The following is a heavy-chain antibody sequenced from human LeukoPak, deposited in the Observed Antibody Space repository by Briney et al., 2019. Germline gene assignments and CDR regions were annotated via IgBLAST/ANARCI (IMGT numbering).Heavy chain of an antibody. D-gene: IGHD2-2*01. J-gene: IGHJ4*02. CDR3: ARGLGGYCSSTSCPFDY. Sequence: GASVKVSCKASGGTFSSYAISWVRQAPGQGLEWMGGIIPIFGTANYAQKFQGRVTITADESTGTAYMELSSLRSEDTAVYYCARGLGGYCSSTSCPFDYWGQGTLVTVSS. CDR1: GGTFSSYA. CDR2: IIPIFGTA. V-gene: IGHV1-69*13.